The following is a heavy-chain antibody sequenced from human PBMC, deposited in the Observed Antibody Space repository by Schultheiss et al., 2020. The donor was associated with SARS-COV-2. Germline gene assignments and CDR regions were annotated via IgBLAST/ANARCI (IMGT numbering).Heavy chain of an antibody. Sequence: SETLSLTCAVYGGSFSGYYWSWIRQPPGKGLEWIGEINHSGSTNYNPSLKSRVTISVDTSKNQFSLKLSSVTAADTAVYYCARGGVAAADPIDYWGQGTLVTVSS. J-gene: IGHJ4*02. CDR2: INHSGST. V-gene: IGHV4-34*01. CDR1: GGSFSGYY. CDR3: ARGGVAAADPIDY. D-gene: IGHD6-13*01.